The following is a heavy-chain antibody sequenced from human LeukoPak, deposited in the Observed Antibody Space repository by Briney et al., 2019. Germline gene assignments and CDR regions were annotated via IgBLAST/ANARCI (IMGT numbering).Heavy chain of an antibody. CDR1: GFMFSNYW. D-gene: IGHD3-10*01. CDR2: IKQDGSEK. V-gene: IGHV3-7*03. Sequence: PGGSLRLSCAASGFMFSNYWMSWVRQAPGKGLEWVANIKQDGSEKYYVDSAKGRFTISRDNAKNSLYLQMNSLRAEDTAMYYCARKGLTVIRGVIINHHYYYGMDVWGKGTTVTVSS. CDR3: ARKGLTVIRGVIINHHYYYGMDV. J-gene: IGHJ6*04.